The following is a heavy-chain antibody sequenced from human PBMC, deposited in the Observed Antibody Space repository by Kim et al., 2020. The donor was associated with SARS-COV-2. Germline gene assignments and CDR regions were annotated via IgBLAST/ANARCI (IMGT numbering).Heavy chain of an antibody. D-gene: IGHD3-10*01. V-gene: IGHV3-33*05. J-gene: IGHJ4*02. CDR1: GFTFSSYG. CDR3: ARDLDFDGSGSYYTGGFDY. Sequence: GGSLRLSCAASGFTFSSYGMHWVRQAPGKGLEGVAVISYDGSNKYYADSVKGRFTISIDNSKNTLYLQMNSLRAEDTAVYYCARDLDFDGSGSYYTGGFDYWGQGTLVTVYS. CDR2: ISYDGSNK.